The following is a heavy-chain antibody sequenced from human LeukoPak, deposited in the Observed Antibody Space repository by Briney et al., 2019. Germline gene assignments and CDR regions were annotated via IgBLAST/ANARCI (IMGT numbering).Heavy chain of an antibody. J-gene: IGHJ5*02. Sequence: SGPTLVNPTQTLTLTCTFAGFSLSTSGVVVGWIRQPPGKALEWLALIYWDDDQRYSPSLKTRLTISKDTSKNQVVLTMTNRDPVDTYTDYCAHIIEAAGSGGWFDPWGQGTLVTVSS. V-gene: IGHV2-5*02. CDR1: GFSLSTSGVV. CDR3: AHIIEAAGSGGWFDP. D-gene: IGHD6-13*01. CDR2: IYWDDDQ.